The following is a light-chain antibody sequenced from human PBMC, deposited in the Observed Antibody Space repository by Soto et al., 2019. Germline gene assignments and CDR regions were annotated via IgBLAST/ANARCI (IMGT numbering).Light chain of an antibody. Sequence: SYELTQPPSVSVAPGQTASITCWGNNIGSKSVHWYQQKPGQAPVLVVYDDSDRPSGIPERFSGSNSGNTATLTISRVEAGDEADYYCQVWDSSSDHALVFGTGTKVTVL. J-gene: IGLJ1*01. CDR3: QVWDSSSDHALV. CDR2: DDS. V-gene: IGLV3-21*02. CDR1: NIGSKS.